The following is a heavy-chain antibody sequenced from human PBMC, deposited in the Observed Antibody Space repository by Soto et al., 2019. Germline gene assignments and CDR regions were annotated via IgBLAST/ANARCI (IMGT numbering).Heavy chain of an antibody. CDR3: ARAFSEVYSSSWYRFAFDI. CDR1: GFTVSSNY. CDR2: IYSGGST. D-gene: IGHD6-13*01. Sequence: GGSLRLSCAASGFTVSSNYMSWVRQAPGKGLEWVSVIYSGGSTYYADSVKGRFTISRDNSKNTLYLQMNSLRAEDTAVYYCARAFSEVYSSSWYRFAFDIWGQGTMVTVSS. J-gene: IGHJ3*02. V-gene: IGHV3-66*01.